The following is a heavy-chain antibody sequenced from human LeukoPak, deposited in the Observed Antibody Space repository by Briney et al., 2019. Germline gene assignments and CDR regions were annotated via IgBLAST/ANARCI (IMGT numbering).Heavy chain of an antibody. V-gene: IGHV4-4*09. Sequence: SETLSLTCTASGGSISSYYWSWIRQPPGKGLEGIRYIYTSGSTNYNPSLKRRVTISLDTSKNQLSLNMSSVRAANTPVYYCARQVAAAGTYYYYYYMAVWGKGSTVTVSS. J-gene: IGHJ6*03. CDR1: GGSISSYY. CDR3: ARQVAAAGTYYYYYYMAV. D-gene: IGHD6-13*01. CDR2: IYTSGST.